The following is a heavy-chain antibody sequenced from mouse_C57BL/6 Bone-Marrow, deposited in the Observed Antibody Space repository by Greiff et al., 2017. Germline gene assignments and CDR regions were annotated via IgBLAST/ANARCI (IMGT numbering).Heavy chain of an antibody. V-gene: IGHV5-17*01. CDR3: AGGNYEREMDY. Sequence: EVKLMESGGGLVKPGGSLKLSCAASGFTFSDYGMHWVRQAPEKGLEWVAYISSGSSTIYYADTVKGRFTLSRYNAKNTLYLQMTSLRSEDTAMYYCAGGNYEREMDYWGQGTSVTVSS. CDR1: GFTFSDYG. J-gene: IGHJ4*01. CDR2: ISSGSSTI. D-gene: IGHD2-1*01.